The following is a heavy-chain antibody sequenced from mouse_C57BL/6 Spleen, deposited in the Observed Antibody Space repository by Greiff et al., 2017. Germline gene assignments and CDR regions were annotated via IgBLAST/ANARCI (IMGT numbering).Heavy chain of an antibody. CDR1: GYTFTSYW. D-gene: IGHD1-1*01. CDR3: AKNYYYGSSNEGNAMDY. V-gene: IGHV1-55*01. Sequence: VQLQQPGAELVKPGASVKMSCKASGYTFTSYWITWVKQRPGQGLEWIGDIYPGSGSTNYNEKFKSKATLTVDTSSSPAYMQLSSLTSEDSAVYSCAKNYYYGSSNEGNAMDYWGQETSVTVSS. CDR2: IYPGSGST. J-gene: IGHJ4*01.